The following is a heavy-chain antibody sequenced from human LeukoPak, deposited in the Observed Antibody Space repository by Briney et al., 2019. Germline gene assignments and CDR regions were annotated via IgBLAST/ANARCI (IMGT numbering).Heavy chain of an antibody. Sequence: SETLSLTCAIYGESFSRYYWSWSWIRQPPGKGLEWIGEINHSGSTNYNPSLKSRVTISIDTSKNQFSLKLSSVTAADTAVYYCARADSSSSSVYWGQGTLVTVSS. D-gene: IGHD6-6*01. CDR2: INHSGST. CDR1: GESFSRYY. CDR3: ARADSSSSSVY. J-gene: IGHJ4*02. V-gene: IGHV4-34*01.